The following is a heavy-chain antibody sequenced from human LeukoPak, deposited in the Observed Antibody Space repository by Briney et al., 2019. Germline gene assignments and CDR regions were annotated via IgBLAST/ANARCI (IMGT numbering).Heavy chain of an antibody. Sequence: GSLRLSCAASGFTVSNNYMSWVRQAPGKGLEWVSVIYSGDSTYYTDSVKGRFTISRDNSKNTLYLQMNSLRAEDTAVYYCAKDSQYYDFWSGQHGFDYWGQGTLVTVSS. CDR3: AKDSQYYDFWSGQHGFDY. J-gene: IGHJ4*02. CDR1: GFTVSNNY. V-gene: IGHV3-66*01. D-gene: IGHD3-3*01. CDR2: IYSGDST.